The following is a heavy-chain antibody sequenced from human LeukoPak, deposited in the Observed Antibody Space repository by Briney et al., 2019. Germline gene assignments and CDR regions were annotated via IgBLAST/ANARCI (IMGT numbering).Heavy chain of an antibody. CDR2: ISWDSGTI. Sequence: GGSLRLSCAAAGFTFEDYAMHWVREAPGKGLDWVSGISWDSGTIGYADSVKGRFTISRDNAKNSLYLQMNSLRAEDTALYYCAKGSAGDFGYWGQGTLVTVSS. CDR3: AKGSAGDFGY. D-gene: IGHD6-13*01. J-gene: IGHJ4*02. CDR1: GFTFEDYA. V-gene: IGHV3-9*01.